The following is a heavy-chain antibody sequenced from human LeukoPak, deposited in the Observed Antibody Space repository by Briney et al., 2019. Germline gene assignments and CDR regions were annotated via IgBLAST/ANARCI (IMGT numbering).Heavy chain of an antibody. CDR3: AREVIIFPDYYYYGLDV. Sequence: GGSLRLSCAASGFTFRDYYMTWIRQAPGKGLEWISYISRSGGTLYYADSVEGRFTISRDNAKNSVFLQMNSLRAEDTAVYYCAREVIIFPDYYYYGLDVWGQGTTVTVSS. CDR1: GFTFRDYY. V-gene: IGHV3-11*01. CDR2: ISRSGGTL. D-gene: IGHD3-9*01. J-gene: IGHJ6*02.